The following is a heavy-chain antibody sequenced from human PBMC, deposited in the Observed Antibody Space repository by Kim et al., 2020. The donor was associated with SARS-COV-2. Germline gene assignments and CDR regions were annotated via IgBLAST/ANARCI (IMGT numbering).Heavy chain of an antibody. V-gene: IGHV3-48*03. D-gene: IGHD1-26*01. CDR3: ARERGGYDY. CDR1: GISFATYE. CDR2: ISSSGTTI. J-gene: IGHJ4*02. Sequence: GGSLRLSCVASGISFATYEMNWVRQAPGKGLEWISYISSSGTTIYYADSVKGRFTISRDNAKNSLFLQMSTLSADDTAVYHCARERGGYDYWGQGTLGTV.